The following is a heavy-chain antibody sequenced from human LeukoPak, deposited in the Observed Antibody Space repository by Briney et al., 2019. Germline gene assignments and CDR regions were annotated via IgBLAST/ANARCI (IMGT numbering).Heavy chain of an antibody. CDR1: GFTFSSYA. CDR2: ISYDGSNK. CDR3: ARGPTYYDFWSGYSPYYYGMDV. D-gene: IGHD3-3*01. Sequence: PGGSLRLSCAASGFTFSSYAMPWVRQAPGKGLEWVAVISYDGSNKYYADSVKGRFTISRDNSKNTLYLQMNSLRAEDTAVYYCARGPTYYDFWSGYSPYYYGMDVWGQGTTVTVSS. J-gene: IGHJ6*02. V-gene: IGHV3-30*14.